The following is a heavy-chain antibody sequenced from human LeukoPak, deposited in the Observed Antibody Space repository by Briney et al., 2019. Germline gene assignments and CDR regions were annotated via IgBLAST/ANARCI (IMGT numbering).Heavy chain of an antibody. D-gene: IGHD2-15*01. CDR1: GGTFSSYA. V-gene: IGHV1-69*04. J-gene: IGHJ4*02. CDR2: IIPILGIA. CDR3: ARDGDNCSGGSCYYY. Sequence: SVKVSCKASGGTFSSYAISWVRQAPGQGLEWMGRIIPILGIANYAQKFQGRVTITADKSTSTAYMELSSLRSEDTAVYYCARDGDNCSGGSCYYYWGQGTLVTVSS.